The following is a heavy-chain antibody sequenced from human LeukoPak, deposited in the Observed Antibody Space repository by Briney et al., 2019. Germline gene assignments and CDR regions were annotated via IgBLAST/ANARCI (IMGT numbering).Heavy chain of an antibody. D-gene: IGHD3-22*01. CDR2: INPYSGDT. Sequence: ASVKVSCKASGYTFTSYGISWVRQAPGQGLEWMGWINPYSGDTTYAQKFQGRVTLTRDTSISTAYMELSSLRSDDTAIFYCARPNYFDTSASYSWGQGTLVTVSS. CDR1: GYTFTSYG. CDR3: ARPNYFDTSASYS. J-gene: IGHJ5*02. V-gene: IGHV1-2*02.